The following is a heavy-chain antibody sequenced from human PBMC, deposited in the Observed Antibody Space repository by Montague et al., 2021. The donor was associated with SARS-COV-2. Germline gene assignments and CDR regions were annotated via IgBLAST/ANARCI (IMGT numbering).Heavy chain of an antibody. V-gene: IGHV3-21*01. Sequence: SLRLSCAASGFTFSSYSMNWVRQAPGKGLEWVSSISSSSSYIYYADSVKGRFTISRDNAKNSLYLQMNSLRAEDTAVYYCARDHYDILTGYYYWGRGTLVTVSS. D-gene: IGHD3-9*01. CDR3: ARDHYDILTGYYY. CDR2: ISSSSSYI. CDR1: GFTFSSYS. J-gene: IGHJ4*02.